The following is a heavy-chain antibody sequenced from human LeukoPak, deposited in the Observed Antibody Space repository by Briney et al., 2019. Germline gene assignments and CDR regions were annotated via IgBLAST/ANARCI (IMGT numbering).Heavy chain of an antibody. J-gene: IGHJ4*02. CDR1: GFTFSKYW. D-gene: IGHD6-19*01. CDR3: ATKQWLAPPPDS. CDR2: INTDGTVT. V-gene: IGHV3-74*01. Sequence: GGSLRLSCAASGFTFSKYWMLWVRQAPGKGLESVSRINTDGTVTTYADSVKGRFTVSRDNADNTMFLQMKSVRDEETAVYYCATKQWLAPPPDSWGQGTPVTVSS.